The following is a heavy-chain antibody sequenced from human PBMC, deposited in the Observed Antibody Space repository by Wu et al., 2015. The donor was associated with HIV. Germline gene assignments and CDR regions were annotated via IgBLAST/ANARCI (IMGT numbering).Heavy chain of an antibody. CDR1: GYTFTSYG. V-gene: IGHV1-18*01. J-gene: IGHJ3*02. CDR3: ARAGTEYYDYSSPFLVRLFDI. D-gene: IGHD3-16*01. CDR2: ISAYNGNT. Sequence: QVQLVQSGAEVKKPGASVKVSCKASGYTFTSYGISWVRQAPGQGLEWMGWISAYNGNTNYAQKLQGRVTMTTDTSTSTAYMELRSLRSDDTAVYYCARAGTEYYDYSSPFLVRLFDIWGQGTMVTVSS.